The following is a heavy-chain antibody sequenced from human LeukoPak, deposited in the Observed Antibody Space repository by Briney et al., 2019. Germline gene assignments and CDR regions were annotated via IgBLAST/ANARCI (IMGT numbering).Heavy chain of an antibody. J-gene: IGHJ4*02. Sequence: TGGSLRLSCATSGFTFSSYAMSWVRQAPGEGLEWVSAISGSGAATYYADSVKVRFTISRDNSKNTLYLQMNSLRAEDTAIYYCAKTGNNNEGSFDFWGQGTLVTVSS. D-gene: IGHD1/OR15-1a*01. V-gene: IGHV3-23*01. CDR2: ISGSGAAT. CDR3: AKTGNNNEGSFDF. CDR1: GFTFSSYA.